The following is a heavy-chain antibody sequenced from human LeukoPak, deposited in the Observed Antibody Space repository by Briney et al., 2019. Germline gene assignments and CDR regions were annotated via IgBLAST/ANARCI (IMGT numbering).Heavy chain of an antibody. Sequence: PGGSLRLPCAASGFTFSSYAMSWVRQAPGKGLEWVSAISGSGGSTYYADSVKGRFTISRDNSKNTLYLQMNSLRAEDTAVYYCAKDIRAYSYGVNFDCWGQGTLVTVSS. CDR2: ISGSGGST. CDR3: AKDIRAYSYGVNFDC. CDR1: GFTFSSYA. D-gene: IGHD5-18*01. J-gene: IGHJ4*02. V-gene: IGHV3-23*01.